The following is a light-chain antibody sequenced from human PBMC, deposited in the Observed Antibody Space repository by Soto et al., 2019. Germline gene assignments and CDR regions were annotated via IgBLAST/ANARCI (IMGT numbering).Light chain of an antibody. CDR3: QQQGT. CDR1: RSLSSSY. CDR2: AAT. V-gene: IGKV3-20*01. J-gene: IGKJ2*01. Sequence: EIVLTQSPGTLSLSPGERATLSCRASRSLSSSYVVWYQQKPGQAPRLLIYAATRRATGIPDRFSGSGSAKEYTLTISRLEPEGFAVYYCQQQGTFGQGTKVDIK.